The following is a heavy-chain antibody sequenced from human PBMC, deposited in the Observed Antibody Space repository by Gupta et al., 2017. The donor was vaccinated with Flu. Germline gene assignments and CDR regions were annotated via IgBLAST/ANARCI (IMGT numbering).Heavy chain of an antibody. V-gene: IGHV4-61*02. D-gene: IGHD3-3*01. J-gene: IGHJ3*02. CDR3: ASERYNLWDGDAFDI. CDR2: IHIRGST. CDR1: GGSISSANHY. Sequence: QVQLQESGPGLVKPSQTLSLTCTVSGGSISSANHYWTWIRQPAGKGLEWIGRIHIRGSTSYNPSLKSPVTISLDTSKNQFSLKLSSVTAADTAVYFCASERYNLWDGDAFDIWGQGTMVTVSS.